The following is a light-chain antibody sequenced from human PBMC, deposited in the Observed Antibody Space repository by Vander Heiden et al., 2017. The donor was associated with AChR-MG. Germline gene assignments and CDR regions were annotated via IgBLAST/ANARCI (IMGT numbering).Light chain of an antibody. J-gene: IGKJ2*01. CDR3: MQALQTTPRYT. CDR2: LGS. CDR1: QSLLHSNGYNN. Sequence: DIVMTQSPLPLPVSPGQPASIYCRSSQSLLHSNGYNNLDWYLQKPGQSPQLLLYLGSNRASGVSDRFSGSGSGTDFTLKISRVEVEDVGVSYCMQALQTTPRYTFGQGTKLDIK. V-gene: IGKV2-28*01.